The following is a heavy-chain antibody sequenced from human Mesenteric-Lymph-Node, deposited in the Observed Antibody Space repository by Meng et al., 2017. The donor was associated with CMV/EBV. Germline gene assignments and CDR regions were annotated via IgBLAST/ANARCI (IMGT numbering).Heavy chain of an antibody. CDR3: ARDPGDCSGSSCYSDWYFDL. CDR2: ISSTSSRI. Sequence: ETLSLTCAASGLSFSDYAMSWVRQAPGKGLEWASYISSTSSRIYYADSVKGRFTISRDNAKNSLYLQMNTLRAEDTAVYYCARDPGDCSGSSCYSDWYFDLWGRGSLVTVSS. CDR1: GLSFSDYA. V-gene: IGHV3-48*04. D-gene: IGHD2-15*01. J-gene: IGHJ2*01.